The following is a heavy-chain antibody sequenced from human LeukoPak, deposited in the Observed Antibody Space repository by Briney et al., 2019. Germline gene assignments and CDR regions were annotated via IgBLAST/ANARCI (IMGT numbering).Heavy chain of an antibody. Sequence: GASVKVSCKASGYTFTSYTMNWVRQAPGQGLEWMGWINTNAGNPTYAQGFTGRFVFSLDTSVSTAYLQISSLKAEDTAVHYCARVRAGTRKVSWFDPWGQGTLVTVSS. J-gene: IGHJ5*02. CDR2: INTNAGNP. D-gene: IGHD1-1*01. CDR1: GYTFTSYT. V-gene: IGHV7-4-1*02. CDR3: ARVRAGTRKVSWFDP.